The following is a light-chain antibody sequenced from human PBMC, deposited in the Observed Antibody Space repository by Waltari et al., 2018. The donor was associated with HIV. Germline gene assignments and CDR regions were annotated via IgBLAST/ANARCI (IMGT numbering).Light chain of an antibody. V-gene: IGKV3-20*01. CDR3: QHFDTSLPKYT. CDR1: QSVSSSY. Sequence: EFVLTQSPGILSLSPGERATLSCRASQSVSSSYLAWYQQRPGQAPRLLIYGASSRAAGIPVRFTGSGSVTDVTLTISRLEPEDFAVYYCQHFDTSLPKYTFGQGTKLEIK. CDR2: GAS. J-gene: IGKJ2*01.